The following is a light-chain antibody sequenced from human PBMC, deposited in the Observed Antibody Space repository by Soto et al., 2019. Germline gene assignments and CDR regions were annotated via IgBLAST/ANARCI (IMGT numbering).Light chain of an antibody. CDR1: TSNIGRNY. Sequence: QSVLTQPPSASATPGQRVSISCSGSTSNIGRNYVYWYQQLPGTAPKLRISRDTQRPSGVPDRFSGSKSGTSASLAISGLRSDDEADYYCAEWDASLSAWVFGGGTKLTVL. J-gene: IGLJ3*02. CDR2: RDT. V-gene: IGLV1-47*01. CDR3: AEWDASLSAWV.